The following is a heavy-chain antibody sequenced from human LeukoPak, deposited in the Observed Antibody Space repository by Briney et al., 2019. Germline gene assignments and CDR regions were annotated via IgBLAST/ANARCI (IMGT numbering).Heavy chain of an antibody. Sequence: ASVKVSCKASGYTFTNYFMHWVRQAPGQGLEWMGVINPSGGGTTYAQRFQGRITMTRDTSTSTVHMELSSLRSEDTAVYYCARGQNKCLGHWGQGTLVTVSS. CDR3: ARGQNKCLGH. J-gene: IGHJ4*02. V-gene: IGHV1-46*01. CDR1: GYTFTNYF. CDR2: INPSGGGT. D-gene: IGHD2/OR15-2a*01.